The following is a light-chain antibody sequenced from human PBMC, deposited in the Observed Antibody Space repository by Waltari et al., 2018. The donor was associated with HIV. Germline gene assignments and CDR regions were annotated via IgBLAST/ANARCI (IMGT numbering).Light chain of an antibody. CDR1: SLRSYY. V-gene: IGLV3-19*01. J-gene: IGLJ3*02. Sequence: SSELTQDPAVSVALGQTVRITCQGDSLRSYYASWYQQKPGQAPVLVIYNNNNRPSGIPDRFSGSSSGNTASLTITGAQAEDEADYYCNSRDSSGKHHWVFSGGTKLTVL. CDR2: NNN. CDR3: NSRDSSGKHHWV.